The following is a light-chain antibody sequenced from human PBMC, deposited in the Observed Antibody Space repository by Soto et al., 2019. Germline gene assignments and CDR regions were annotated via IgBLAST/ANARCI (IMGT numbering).Light chain of an antibody. CDR3: MQRIEFPLT. Sequence: DVVMTQTPLSLPVTPGEPASISCRSSRSRLDSDDGNTYLDWYLQKPGQSPQLLIYTVSYRASGVPDRFSGSGSGTDFTLKISRVEAEDVGVYYCMQRIEFPLTFGGGTKVDI. CDR1: RSRLDSDDGNTY. J-gene: IGKJ4*01. CDR2: TVS. V-gene: IGKV2-40*01.